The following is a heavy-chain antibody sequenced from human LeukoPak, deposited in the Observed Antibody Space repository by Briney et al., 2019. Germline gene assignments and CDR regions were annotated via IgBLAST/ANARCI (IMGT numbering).Heavy chain of an antibody. CDR2: IYYSGST. CDR3: ARGFDGSGYYYGY. V-gene: IGHV4-39*01. CDR1: GGSLSSSRYY. D-gene: IGHD3-22*01. J-gene: IGHJ4*02. Sequence: PSETLSLTCTVSGGSLSSSRYYWGWIRQPPGKGLEWLANIYYSGSTYYNPSLKSRVTISVDTSKNQFSLKLSSVTASDTAVYYCARGFDGSGYYYGYWGQGTLVTVSS.